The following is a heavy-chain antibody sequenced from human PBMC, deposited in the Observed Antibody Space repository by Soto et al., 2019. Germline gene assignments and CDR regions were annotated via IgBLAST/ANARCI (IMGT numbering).Heavy chain of an antibody. V-gene: IGHV5-51*01. CDR2: IYPGDSDT. Sequence: PGESLKISCKGSGYSFTSYWIGWVRQMPGKGLEWMGIIYPGDSDTRYSPSFQGQVTISADKSISTAYLQWSSLKASDTAMYYCATISTTGTGTGPRWFDPWGQGPPVTVSS. CDR1: GYSFTSYW. J-gene: IGHJ5*02. D-gene: IGHD1-1*01. CDR3: ATISTTGTGTGPRWFDP.